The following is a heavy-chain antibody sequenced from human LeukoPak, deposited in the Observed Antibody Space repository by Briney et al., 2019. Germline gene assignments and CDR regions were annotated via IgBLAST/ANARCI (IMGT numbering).Heavy chain of an antibody. Sequence: SETLSLTCAVSGGSITSYYWSWIRQPAGKGLEWIGRIYTSGSTNYNPSLKSRVTMSVDTSKNQFSLKLSSVTAADTAVYYCAGHYYYDTTGSDDWGQGTLVTVSS. CDR1: GGSITSYY. CDR2: IYTSGST. V-gene: IGHV4-4*07. J-gene: IGHJ4*02. CDR3: AGHYYYDTTGSDD. D-gene: IGHD3-22*01.